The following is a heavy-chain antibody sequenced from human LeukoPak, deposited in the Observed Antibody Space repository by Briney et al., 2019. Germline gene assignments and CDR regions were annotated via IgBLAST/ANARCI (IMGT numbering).Heavy chain of an antibody. CDR1: GYTFTSYY. Sequence: ASVKVPCKASGYTFTSYYMHWVRQAPGQGLEWMGIINPSGGSTSYAQKFQGRVTMTRDTSTSTVYMELSSLRSEDTAVYYCARVRRSGYCSSTSCYRHGMDVWGQGTTVTVSS. CDR2: INPSGGST. J-gene: IGHJ6*02. V-gene: IGHV1-46*01. CDR3: ARVRRSGYCSSTSCYRHGMDV. D-gene: IGHD2-2*02.